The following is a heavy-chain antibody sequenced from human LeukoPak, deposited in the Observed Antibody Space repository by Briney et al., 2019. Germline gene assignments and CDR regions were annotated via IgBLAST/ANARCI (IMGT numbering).Heavy chain of an antibody. CDR2: IYYSGST. V-gene: IGHV4-39*01. Sequence: SETLSLTCTVSGGSISSSSYYWGWIRQPPGKGLEWIGSIYYSGSTYYNPSLKSRVTISVDTSKSQFSLKPSSVTAADTALYYCARHLTTTYYYYGMDVWGQGTTVTVSS. CDR1: GGSISSSSYY. CDR3: ARHLTTTYYYYGMDV. J-gene: IGHJ6*01. D-gene: IGHD4-17*01.